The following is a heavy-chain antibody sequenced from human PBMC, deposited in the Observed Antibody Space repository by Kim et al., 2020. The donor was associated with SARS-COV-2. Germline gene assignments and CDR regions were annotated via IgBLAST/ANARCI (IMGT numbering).Heavy chain of an antibody. CDR1: GFTFSSYE. CDR2: ISSSGSTI. D-gene: IGHD3-3*01. J-gene: IGHJ4*02. V-gene: IGHV3-48*03. Sequence: GGSLRLSCAASGFTFSSYEMNWVRQAPGKGLEWVSYISSSGSTIYYADSVKGRFTISRDNAKNSLYLQMNSLRAEDTAVYYCASLYDFWSGLGWGQGTLVTVSS. CDR3: ASLYDFWSGLG.